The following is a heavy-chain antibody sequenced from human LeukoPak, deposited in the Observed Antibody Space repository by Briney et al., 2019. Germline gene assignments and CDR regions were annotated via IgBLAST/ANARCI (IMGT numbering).Heavy chain of an antibody. V-gene: IGHV3-21*01. CDR1: VFTFSGAS. CDR2: ISSSSSYI. Sequence: GGALRLSCAPSVFTFSGASMNWVREAPGKGREWVSSISSSSSYIYYADSVKGRFTISRDNAKNSLYLQMNSLRAEDTAVYYCARARYFDWLIVDYWGQGTLVTVSS. CDR3: ARARYFDWLIVDY. J-gene: IGHJ4*02. D-gene: IGHD3-9*01.